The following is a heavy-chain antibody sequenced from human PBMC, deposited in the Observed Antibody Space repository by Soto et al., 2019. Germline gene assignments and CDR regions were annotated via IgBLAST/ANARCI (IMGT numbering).Heavy chain of an antibody. CDR2: IYYSGKS. J-gene: IGHJ4*02. Sequence: PSETLSLTCTVSGGSISSYYWSWIRQPPGKGLEWIGYIYYSGKSNYNPSLRSRVTMSVDTSKNQFSLKLNSMTAADTAIYYCARVGGSGWNFDSWGQGILITVSS. CDR1: GGSISSYY. CDR3: ARVGGSGWNFDS. V-gene: IGHV4-59*12. D-gene: IGHD6-19*01.